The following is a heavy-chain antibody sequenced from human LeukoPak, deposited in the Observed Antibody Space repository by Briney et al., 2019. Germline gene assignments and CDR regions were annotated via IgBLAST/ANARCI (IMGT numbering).Heavy chain of an antibody. Sequence: PGGSLRLSCAASGFTFSSYAMHWVRQAPAKGLAWVAVISYDGSNKYYTDSVKGRFSISRDNSKNTLYLQMNSLRAEDTAVYYCARDPGCCSGGSCYYFDCWGQGTLVTVSS. J-gene: IGHJ4*02. CDR2: ISYDGSNK. CDR3: ARDPGCCSGGSCYYFDC. V-gene: IGHV3-30*03. D-gene: IGHD2-15*01. CDR1: GFTFSSYA.